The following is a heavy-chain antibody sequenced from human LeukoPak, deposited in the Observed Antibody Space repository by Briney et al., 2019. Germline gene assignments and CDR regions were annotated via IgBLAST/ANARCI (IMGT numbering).Heavy chain of an antibody. CDR3: ARRAMVRGVMNAFDI. Sequence: GGSLRLSCAASGFTFSDYYMSWIRQAPGKGLEWVSYISSSSSYTNYADSVKDRFTISRDNAKNSLYLQMNSLRAEDTAVYYCARRAMVRGVMNAFDIWGQGTMVTVSS. CDR1: GFTFSDYY. CDR2: ISSSSSYT. J-gene: IGHJ3*02. D-gene: IGHD3-10*01. V-gene: IGHV3-11*06.